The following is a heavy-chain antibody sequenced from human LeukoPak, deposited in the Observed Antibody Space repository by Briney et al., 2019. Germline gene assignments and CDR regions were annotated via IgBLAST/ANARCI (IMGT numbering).Heavy chain of an antibody. Sequence: GASVKVSCKASGYIFSVYYMHWVRQAPGQGLEWMGWTNPNSGGTDYAQKLQGRVTMTRDTSISTAYMELIGLRSDDTAVYYCARGEFRTGAKGDYYYYMDVWGKGTTVTVSS. CDR2: TNPNSGGT. J-gene: IGHJ6*03. V-gene: IGHV1-2*02. D-gene: IGHD3/OR15-3a*01. CDR1: GYIFSVYY. CDR3: ARGEFRTGAKGDYYYYMDV.